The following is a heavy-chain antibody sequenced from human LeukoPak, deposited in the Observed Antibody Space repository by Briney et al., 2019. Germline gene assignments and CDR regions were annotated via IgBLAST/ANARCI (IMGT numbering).Heavy chain of an antibody. CDR2: ISNSGIT. J-gene: IGHJ5*02. CDR3: ARGFTLFDP. Sequence: PSETLSLTCTVSGVSISSYYWSWIRQPPGKGLEWIGYISNSGITNYNPSLKSRVTISIDTSKNQFSLRLSSVTAADTAVYYCARGFTLFDPWGQGTLVTVSS. V-gene: IGHV4-59*01. D-gene: IGHD2/OR15-2a*01. CDR1: GVSISSYY.